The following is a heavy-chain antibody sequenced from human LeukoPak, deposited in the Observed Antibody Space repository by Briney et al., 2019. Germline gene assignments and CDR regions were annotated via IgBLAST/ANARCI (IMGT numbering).Heavy chain of an antibody. Sequence: AGGSLRLSCAASGFTFSSYSMNWVRQAPGKGLEWVSSISSSSNYIYYADSEKGRLTISKDNAKNSLYLQMNSLRAEDTAVYYCARDSGYNWNDPPDYWGQGTLVTVSS. CDR3: ARDSGYNWNDPPDY. CDR1: GFTFSSYS. J-gene: IGHJ4*02. D-gene: IGHD1-1*01. V-gene: IGHV3-21*01. CDR2: ISSSSNYI.